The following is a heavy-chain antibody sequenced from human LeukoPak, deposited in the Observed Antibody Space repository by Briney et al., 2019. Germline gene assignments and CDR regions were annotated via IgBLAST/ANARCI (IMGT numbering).Heavy chain of an antibody. CDR2: ISAFNGNT. J-gene: IGHJ3*02. Sequence: ASVKVSCKASGYSFTNYAISWVRQAPGQGLEWMGWISAFNGNTNYAQKFQGRVTMTTDTSTSTAYMEMRSLRSDDTAVYYCAREPYASRTWSDALDIWGQGTMVTVSS. V-gene: IGHV1-18*01. D-gene: IGHD3-10*01. CDR1: GYSFTNYA. CDR3: AREPYASRTWSDALDI.